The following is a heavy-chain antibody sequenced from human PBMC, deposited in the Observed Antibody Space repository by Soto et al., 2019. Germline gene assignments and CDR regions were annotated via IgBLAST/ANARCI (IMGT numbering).Heavy chain of an antibody. V-gene: IGHV3-23*01. J-gene: IGHJ4*01. Sequence: PGGSLRLSCAASGFTFNSYAMNWVRQAPGKGLAWVSAIGTDGNTYYANSVKGRFTISRDNSRTTLYLQMNSLRVEDTALYYCVIKCPATRPFDYWGQGTLVTVSS. CDR3: VIKCPATRPFDY. CDR2: IGTDGNT. CDR1: GFTFNSYA.